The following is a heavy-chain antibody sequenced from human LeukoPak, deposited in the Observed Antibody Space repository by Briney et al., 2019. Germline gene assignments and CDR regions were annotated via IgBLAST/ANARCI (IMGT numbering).Heavy chain of an antibody. J-gene: IGHJ4*02. Sequence: RGESLKIPCKGSGYSFTSNWSGGVRQMPGKGLEWMGIIYPGDSDTRYSPSFQAQVTISADKSISTAYLQWSSLKASDTGMYYCARLDADFWSGYRQYYFDYWGQGTLVTVSS. V-gene: IGHV5-51*01. CDR1: GYSFTSNW. CDR3: ARLDADFWSGYRQYYFDY. CDR2: IYPGDSDT. D-gene: IGHD3-3*01.